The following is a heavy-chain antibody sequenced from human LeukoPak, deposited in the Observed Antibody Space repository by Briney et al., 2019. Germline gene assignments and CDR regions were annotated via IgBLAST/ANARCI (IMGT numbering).Heavy chain of an antibody. V-gene: IGHV1-69-2*01. D-gene: IGHD5-12*01. CDR2: VDPEDGET. J-gene: IGHJ5*02. CDR3: ATGGYSGYDFGENWFDP. Sequence: ASVKVSCKASGYTFTNYGISWVRQAPGQGLEWMGLVDPEDGETIYAEKFQGRVTITADTSTDTACMELSSLRSEDTAVYYCATGGYSGYDFGENWFDPWGQGTLVTVSS. CDR1: GYTFTNYG.